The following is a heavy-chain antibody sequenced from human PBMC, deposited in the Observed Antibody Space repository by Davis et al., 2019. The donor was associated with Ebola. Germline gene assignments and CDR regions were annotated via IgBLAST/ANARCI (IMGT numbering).Heavy chain of an antibody. V-gene: IGHV1-69*13. CDR1: GGTFSSYA. Sequence: SVKVSCKASGGTFSSYAISWVRQAPGQGLEWMGGIIPIFGTANYAQKFQGRVTITADESTSTAYMELSSLRSEDTAVYYCARESDSELVPYYYGMDVWGQGTTVTVSS. D-gene: IGHD6-6*01. CDR3: ARESDSELVPYYYGMDV. J-gene: IGHJ6*02. CDR2: IIPIFGTA.